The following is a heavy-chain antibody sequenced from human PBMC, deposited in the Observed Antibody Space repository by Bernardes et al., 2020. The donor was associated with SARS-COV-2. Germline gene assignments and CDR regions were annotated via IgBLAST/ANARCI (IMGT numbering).Heavy chain of an antibody. CDR3: ATEGV. CDR2: IKQDGSEK. J-gene: IGHJ6*02. V-gene: IGHV3-7*01. CDR1: GFIFSTYW. Sequence: GSLRLSCAASGFIFSTYWMSWVRQAPGKGLEWVANIKQDGSEKYYVDSVKGRFTISRDNARNSLYLQMNSLRAEDTAVYYCATEGVWGQGTTVTVSS.